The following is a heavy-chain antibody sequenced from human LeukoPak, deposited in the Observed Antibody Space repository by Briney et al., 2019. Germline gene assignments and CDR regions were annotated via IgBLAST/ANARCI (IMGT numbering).Heavy chain of an antibody. V-gene: IGHV1-24*01. CDR1: GYTLTELS. CDR2: FDPEDGET. Sequence: ASAKVSCKVSGYTLTELSMHWVRQAPGKGLEWMGGFDPEDGETIYAQKFQGRVTMTEDTSTDTAYMELSSLRSEDTAVYYCATVPLIMITFGGVIVIRGLGAFDIWGQGTMVTVSS. D-gene: IGHD3-16*02. CDR3: ATVPLIMITFGGVIVIRGLGAFDI. J-gene: IGHJ3*02.